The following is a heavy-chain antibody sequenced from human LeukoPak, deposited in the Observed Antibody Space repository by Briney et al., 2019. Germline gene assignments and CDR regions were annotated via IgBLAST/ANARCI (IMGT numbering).Heavy chain of an antibody. J-gene: IGHJ5*02. D-gene: IGHD3-3*01. CDR2: IKQDGSEK. CDR1: GFTFSSYW. V-gene: IGHV3-7*01. Sequence: GGSLRLSCAASGFTFSSYWMSWVRQAPGKGLEWVANIKQDGSEKYYVDSVKGRFTISRDNAKNSLYLQMNSLRAEDTAVYYCARDSSGYWSRRPSTWFDPWGQGTLVTVSS. CDR3: ARDSSGYWSRRPSTWFDP.